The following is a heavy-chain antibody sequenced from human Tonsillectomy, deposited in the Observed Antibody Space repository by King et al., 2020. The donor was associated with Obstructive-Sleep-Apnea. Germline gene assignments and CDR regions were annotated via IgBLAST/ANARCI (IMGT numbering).Heavy chain of an antibody. CDR1: GGSISSYY. CDR2: IYYSGST. V-gene: IGHV4-59*08. CDR3: ARAPEGLTGQPDYYYGMDV. Sequence: VQLQESGPGLVKPSETLSLTCTVSGGSISSYYWSWIRQPPGKGLEWIGYIYYSGSTNYNPSLTSRVTISADTSKNQFSLKLSSVTAADTAVYYCARAPEGLTGQPDYYYGMDVWGQGTTVSVSS. J-gene: IGHJ6*02. D-gene: IGHD1-14*01.